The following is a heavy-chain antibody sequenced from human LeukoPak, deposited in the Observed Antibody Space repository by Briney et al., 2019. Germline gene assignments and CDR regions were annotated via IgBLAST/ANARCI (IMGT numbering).Heavy chain of an antibody. V-gene: IGHV3-7*01. J-gene: IGHJ3*02. CDR1: GFTFSSYW. CDR2: IKQDGSEK. D-gene: IGHD3-3*01. CDR3: AGPQQYYDFWRGNAFDI. Sequence: PGRSLRLSCAASGFTFSSYWMSWVRQAPGKGLEWVANIKQDGSEKYYVDSVKGRFTISRDNAKNSLYLQMNSLRAEDTAVYYCAGPQQYYDFWRGNAFDIWGQGTMVTVSS.